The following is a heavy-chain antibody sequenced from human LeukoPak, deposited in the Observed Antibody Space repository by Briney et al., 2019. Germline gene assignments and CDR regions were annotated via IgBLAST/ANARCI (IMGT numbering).Heavy chain of an antibody. CDR1: GYTFTSYD. CDR3: ASGDYGDPPLNY. Sequence: ASVKVSCKASGYTFTSYDINWVRQATGQGLEWMGWMNPNSGNTGYAQKFQGRVTITRNTSISTAYMELRSLRSDDTAVYYCASGDYGDPPLNYWGQGTLVTVSS. V-gene: IGHV1-8*03. CDR2: MNPNSGNT. D-gene: IGHD4/OR15-4a*01. J-gene: IGHJ4*02.